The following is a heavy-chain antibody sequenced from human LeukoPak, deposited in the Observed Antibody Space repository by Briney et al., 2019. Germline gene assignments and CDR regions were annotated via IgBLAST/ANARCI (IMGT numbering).Heavy chain of an antibody. Sequence: GGSLRLSCAASGFTFTTYWMHWVRQAPGKGLEWVSAISGSGGSTYYADSVKGRFTISRDNAENSLFLQMNGLRPEDTAVFYCARGQYTDGLSYWGQGTLVTVSS. CDR2: ISGSGGST. D-gene: IGHD5-24*01. CDR3: ARGQYTDGLSY. V-gene: IGHV3-21*04. J-gene: IGHJ4*02. CDR1: GFTFTTYW.